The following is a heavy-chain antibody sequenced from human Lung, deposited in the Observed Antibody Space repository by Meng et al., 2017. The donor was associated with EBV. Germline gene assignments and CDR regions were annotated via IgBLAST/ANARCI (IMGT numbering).Heavy chain of an antibody. D-gene: IGHD4-11*01. CDR2: IYYSGST. CDR3: ARFSSSKGLDY. V-gene: IGHV4-61*01. J-gene: IGHJ4*02. Sequence: QVPLQQWGAGMLKPSETLSLTCTVSGGSVSSGSYYWSWIRQPPGKGLEWIGYIYYSGSTNYNPSLKSRVTISVDTSKNQFSLKLSSVTAADTAVYYCARFSSSKGLDYWGQGTLVTVSS. CDR1: GGSVSSGSYY.